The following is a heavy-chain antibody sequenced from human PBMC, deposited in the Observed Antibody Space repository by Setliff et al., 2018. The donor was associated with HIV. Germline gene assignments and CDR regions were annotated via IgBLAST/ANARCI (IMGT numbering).Heavy chain of an antibody. D-gene: IGHD3-10*01. J-gene: IGHJ3*02. V-gene: IGHV4-31*01. CDR3: ARASAERSAVRGLAIAFDI. Sequence: PSETLSLTCTVSGGSISSGVFYWSWIRQFPGKGLEWIGYIHYSGSTYYKPSLRSPVTMSVDTSENQFSLKLSSVTAADTAVYYCARASAERSAVRGLAIAFDIWGQGTTVTVSS. CDR2: IHYSGST. CDR1: GGSISSGVFY.